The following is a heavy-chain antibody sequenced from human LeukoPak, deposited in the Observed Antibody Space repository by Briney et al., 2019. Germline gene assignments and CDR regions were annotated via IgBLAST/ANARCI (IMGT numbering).Heavy chain of an antibody. D-gene: IGHD5-18*01. CDR1: GFTFGSYG. V-gene: IGHV3-30*18. J-gene: IGHJ6*02. CDR3: AKTREQWFRRYYYYGMDV. CDR2: TSYDGSIK. Sequence: TGGSLRLSCAASGFTFGSYGMHWVRQAPGKGLEWVTLTSYDGSIKYYADSVQGRFTISRDNSRNTLYLQMNSLRPEDTAVYYCAKTREQWFRRYYYYGMDVWGQGTTVTVSS.